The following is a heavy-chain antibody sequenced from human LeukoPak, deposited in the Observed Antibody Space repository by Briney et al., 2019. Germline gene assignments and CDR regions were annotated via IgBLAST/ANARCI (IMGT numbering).Heavy chain of an antibody. CDR1: GFTFSSYN. V-gene: IGHV3-21*01. Sequence: GGSLRLSCAASGFTFSSYNMNWVRQAPGKGLEWVSSISSSSSDIYYADSVKGRFTISRDNAKNSLYLQMNSLRADDTAVYYCARDGLSVVTHHFDYWGQGALVTVSS. D-gene: IGHD4-23*01. J-gene: IGHJ4*02. CDR3: ARDGLSVVTHHFDY. CDR2: ISSSSSDI.